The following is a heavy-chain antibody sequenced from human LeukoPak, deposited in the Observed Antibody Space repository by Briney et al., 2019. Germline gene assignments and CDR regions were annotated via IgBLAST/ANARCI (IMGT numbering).Heavy chain of an antibody. CDR2: IYTSGST. J-gene: IGHJ4*03. Sequence: SETLSLTRTVSGGSISSYYWSWIRQPAGKGLEWIGRIYTSGSTNYNPSLKSRVTMSVDTSKNQFSLKLSSVTAADTAVYYCARHNWHDYVWGSYRDYWGQGTTVTVSS. CDR3: ARHNWHDYVWGSYRDY. V-gene: IGHV4-4*07. CDR1: GGSISSYY. D-gene: IGHD3-16*02.